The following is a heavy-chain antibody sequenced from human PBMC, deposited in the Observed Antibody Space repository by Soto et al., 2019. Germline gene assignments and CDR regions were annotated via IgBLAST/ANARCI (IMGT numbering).Heavy chain of an antibody. CDR1: GYTLTELS. D-gene: IGHD3-10*01. Sequence: ASVKVSCKVSGYTLTELSMHWVRQAPGKGLVWMGGFDPEDGETIYAQKFQGRVTMTEDTSTDTAYMELSSLRSEDTAVYYCATSAYGSGSLLWFDPWGQGTLVTVSS. CDR2: FDPEDGET. V-gene: IGHV1-24*01. CDR3: ATSAYGSGSLLWFDP. J-gene: IGHJ5*02.